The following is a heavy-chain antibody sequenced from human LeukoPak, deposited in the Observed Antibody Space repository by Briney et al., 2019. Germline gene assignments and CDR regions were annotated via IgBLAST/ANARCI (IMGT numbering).Heavy chain of an antibody. Sequence: GGSLRLSCAASGFTFSSYWMSWVRQAPGKGLEWVSVIYSGGSTYYADSVKGRFTISRDNSKNTLYLQMNSLRAEDTAVYYCARVSGSIDYWGQGTLVTVSS. J-gene: IGHJ4*02. CDR3: ARVSGSIDY. D-gene: IGHD3-22*01. V-gene: IGHV3-53*01. CDR2: IYSGGST. CDR1: GFTFSSYW.